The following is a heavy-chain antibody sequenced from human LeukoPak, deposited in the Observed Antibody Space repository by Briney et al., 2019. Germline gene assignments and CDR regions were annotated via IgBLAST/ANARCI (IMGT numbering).Heavy chain of an antibody. CDR1: GGSINSHY. CDR2: IYYTGKN. Sequence: PGETLTLTCAASGGSINSHYWGWIRQAPGKGLQWIADIYYTGKNNYNPSLKSRVTISQDPAKDDLSLNLTSVRAADTAIYCGVKRETGGNYFDCRRQGMLVSDSS. D-gene: IGHD3-9*01. J-gene: IGHJ4*02. V-gene: IGHV4-59*08. CDR3: VKRETGGNYFDC.